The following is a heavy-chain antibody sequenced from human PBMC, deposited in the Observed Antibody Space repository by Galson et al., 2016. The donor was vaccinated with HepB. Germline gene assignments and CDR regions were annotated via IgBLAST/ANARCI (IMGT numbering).Heavy chain of an antibody. V-gene: IGHV1-69*02. Sequence: SVKVSCKASEGTFSSYSVSWVRQAPGQGLEWMGRIIPLLGIANYPQKLQGRVTVTADKATGTAYMELSSLRSEDTAVYYCAVGPQLNYYDTTGSLDYWGQGTLVTVSS. CDR1: EGTFSSYS. J-gene: IGHJ4*02. CDR3: AVGPQLNYYDTTGSLDY. CDR2: IIPLLGIA. D-gene: IGHD3-22*01.